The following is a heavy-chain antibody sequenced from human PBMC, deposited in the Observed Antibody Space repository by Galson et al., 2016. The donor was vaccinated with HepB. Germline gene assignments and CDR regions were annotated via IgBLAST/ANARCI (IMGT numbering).Heavy chain of an antibody. CDR3: ARSGLGYCTDGSCFICY. D-gene: IGHD2-8*01. V-gene: IGHV5-51*01. J-gene: IGHJ4*02. CDR2: IYPGDSDT. Sequence: QSGAEVKKSGESLKISCKASGYSFTSYWIGWVRQMPGKGLEWMGFIYPGDSDTRYSPSLQGQVTISADKSISTAYLLWSSLKASDTAMYYCARSGLGYCTDGSCFICYWGQGTLVTVSS. CDR1: GYSFTSYW.